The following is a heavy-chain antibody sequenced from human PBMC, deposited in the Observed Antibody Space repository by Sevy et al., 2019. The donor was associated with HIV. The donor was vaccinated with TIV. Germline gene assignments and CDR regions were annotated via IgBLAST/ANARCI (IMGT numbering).Heavy chain of an antibody. CDR3: AARGIAARSPLFDY. CDR1: GFTFSSYA. V-gene: IGHV3-23*01. J-gene: IGHJ4*02. D-gene: IGHD6-6*01. CDR2: ISGGGGST. Sequence: GGSLRLSCAASGFTFSSYAMSWVRQAPGKGLEWVSSISGGGGSTYYADSVKGRFTISRDNAKNSLYLQMNSLRAEDTAVYYCAARGIAARSPLFDYWGQGTLVTVSS.